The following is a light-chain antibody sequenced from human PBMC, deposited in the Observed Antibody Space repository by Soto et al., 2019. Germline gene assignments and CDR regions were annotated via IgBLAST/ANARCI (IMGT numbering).Light chain of an antibody. CDR2: GNN. Sequence: QSVLTQPPSVSGAPGQRVTISCTGSSSNIGAGYDVHWYQQLPGTAPKLLIYGNNNRPSGVPDRFSCSKSGTSASLAITGLQAEDEADYYCQSYDSSLNGVVFGGGTKLTVL. CDR1: SSNIGAGYD. J-gene: IGLJ2*01. CDR3: QSYDSSLNGVV. V-gene: IGLV1-40*01.